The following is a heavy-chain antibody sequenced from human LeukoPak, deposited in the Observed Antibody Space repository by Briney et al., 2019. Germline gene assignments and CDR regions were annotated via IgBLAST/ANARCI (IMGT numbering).Heavy chain of an antibody. CDR3: ARSIPLWKQLRRDWFDP. CDR1: GYTFSSYD. V-gene: IGHV1-18*01. Sequence: ASVKVSCKASGYTFSSYDISWVRQAPGQGLEWMGWISAYNGNTNYAQKLQGRVTMTTDTSTSTAYMELRSLRSDDTAVYYCARSIPLWKQLRRDWFDPWGQGTLVIVSS. J-gene: IGHJ5*02. D-gene: IGHD5-24*01. CDR2: ISAYNGNT.